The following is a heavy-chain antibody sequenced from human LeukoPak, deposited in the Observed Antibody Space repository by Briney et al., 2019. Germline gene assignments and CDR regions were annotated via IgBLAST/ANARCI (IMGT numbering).Heavy chain of an antibody. D-gene: IGHD3-16*02. J-gene: IGHJ4*02. CDR1: GYTFTSFG. CDR3: AVIRLGDLSLIDY. V-gene: IGHV1-18*01. CDR2: IVVYDGDA. Sequence: VSVKVSCKASGYTFTSFGISWVRQAPGQGLEWMGWIVVYDGDANYAQKFQGRVTMTTDTSTNTAYMELRSLRSDDTAVYYCAVIRLGDLSLIDYWGQGTLVTVST.